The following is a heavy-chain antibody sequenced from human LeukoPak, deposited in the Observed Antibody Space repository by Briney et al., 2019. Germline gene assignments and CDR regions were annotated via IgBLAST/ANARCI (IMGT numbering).Heavy chain of an antibody. D-gene: IGHD6-13*01. CDR2: INPNSGGT. V-gene: IGHV1-2*04. Sequence: GASVKVSCKASGYTFTGYYMHWVRQAPGQGLEWMGWINPNSGGTNYAQKFQGWVTMTRDTSISTAYMELSRLRSDDTAVYYCARSGIAAAGANSLDYWGQGTLVTVSS. J-gene: IGHJ4*02. CDR3: ARSGIAAAGANSLDY. CDR1: GYTFTGYY.